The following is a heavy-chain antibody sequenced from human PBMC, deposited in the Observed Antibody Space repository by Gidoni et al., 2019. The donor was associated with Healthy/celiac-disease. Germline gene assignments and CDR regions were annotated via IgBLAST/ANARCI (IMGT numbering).Heavy chain of an antibody. CDR1: GFTFDDYA. CDR3: AKALYSSSWYNWFDP. CDR2: ISWNSGSI. Sequence: EVQLVESGGGLVQPGRSLRLSCAASGFTFDDYAMHWVRQAPGKGLEWVSGISWNSGSIGYADSVKGRFTISRDNAKNSLYLQMNSLRAEDTALYYCAKALYSSSWYNWFDPWGQGTLVTVSS. V-gene: IGHV3-9*01. D-gene: IGHD6-13*01. J-gene: IGHJ5*02.